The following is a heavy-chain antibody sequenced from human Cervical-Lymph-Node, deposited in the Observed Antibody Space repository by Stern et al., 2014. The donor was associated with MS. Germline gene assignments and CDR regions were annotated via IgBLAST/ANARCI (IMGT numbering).Heavy chain of an antibody. CDR2: MNPSSGNT. V-gene: IGHV1-8*01. Sequence: VQLVESGAGVNKPGASLRVSCTTSGFTFTNYDIHWVRQATGQGLEWMGWMNPSSGNTGYAQEFQDRVTMTRNTSISTAYMELSTLRSEDAAVYYCASEGWFGHKDTLNFWGQGTRVTVSS. CDR1: GFTFTNYD. D-gene: IGHD3-10*01. CDR3: ASEGWFGHKDTLNF. J-gene: IGHJ3*01.